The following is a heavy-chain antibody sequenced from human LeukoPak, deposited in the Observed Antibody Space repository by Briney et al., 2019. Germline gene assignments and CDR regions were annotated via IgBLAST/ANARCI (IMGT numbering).Heavy chain of an antibody. CDR3: ARDPDSSAFDY. J-gene: IGHJ4*02. D-gene: IGHD2-15*01. CDR1: GFNFGTYW. CDR2: IKYDDTVK. V-gene: IGHV3-7*01. Sequence: PGGSLRLSCTAAGFNFGTYWMSWVRQSREKGMEFVANIKYDDTVKNYVDSVKGRFTISRDNPSNSVYLQMDSLRPEDTALYYCARDPDSSAFDYWGQGAQVTVSS.